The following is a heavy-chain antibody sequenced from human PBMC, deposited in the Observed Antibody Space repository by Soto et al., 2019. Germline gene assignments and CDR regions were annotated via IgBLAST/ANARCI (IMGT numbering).Heavy chain of an antibody. CDR2: IYYSGNT. J-gene: IGHJ5*01. CDR1: DYSISNGYY. Sequence: SETLSLTCAVSDYSISNGYYWGWIRQPPGKGLEWIGSIYYSGNTYYNPSLKSRVTISVDTSKNQFSLKLNSVTAADTAVYYCARQGYGSGPNGFDSSGQGTLVTVSS. CDR3: ARQGYGSGPNGFDS. D-gene: IGHD3-10*01. V-gene: IGHV4-38-2*01.